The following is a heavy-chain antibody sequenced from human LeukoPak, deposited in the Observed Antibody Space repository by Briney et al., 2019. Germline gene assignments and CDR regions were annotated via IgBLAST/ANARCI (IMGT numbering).Heavy chain of an antibody. CDR2: MNPNSGNT. V-gene: IGHV1-8*01. CDR1: GHTFTSYD. D-gene: IGHD3-16*01. Sequence: GASVKVSCKASGHTFTSYDINWVRQATGQGLEWMGWMNPNSGNTGYAQKFQGRVTMTRNTSISTAYMELSSLRSEDTAVYYCARGKIRRGGPLYYYGMDVRGQGTTVTVSS. CDR3: ARGKIRRGGPLYYYGMDV. J-gene: IGHJ6*02.